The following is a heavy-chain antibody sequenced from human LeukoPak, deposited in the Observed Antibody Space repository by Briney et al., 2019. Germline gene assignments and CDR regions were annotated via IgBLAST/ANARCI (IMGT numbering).Heavy chain of an antibody. Sequence: SETLSLTCTVSGGSISSGGYYWSWIRQHPGKGLEWIGYIYYSGSTYYNPSLKSRVTISVDTSKNQFSLKLSSVTAADTAVYYCARTVYDFWSGYYIDYWGQGTLVTVSS. J-gene: IGHJ4*02. CDR3: ARTVYDFWSGYYIDY. D-gene: IGHD3-3*01. CDR1: GGSISSGGYY. CDR2: IYYSGST. V-gene: IGHV4-31*03.